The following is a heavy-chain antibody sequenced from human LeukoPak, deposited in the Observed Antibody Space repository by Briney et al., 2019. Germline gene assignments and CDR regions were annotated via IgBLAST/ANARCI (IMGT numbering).Heavy chain of an antibody. D-gene: IGHD3-9*01. CDR1: GFTFSSYS. CDR2: ISSSSSYI. J-gene: IGHJ3*01. CDR3: ARDYGLNCYXXXXXGXFDF. Sequence: GGSLRLSCAASGFTFSSYSMNWVRQAPGKGLEWVSSISSSSSYIYYADSVKGRFTISRDNTQNSLYLQMDSLSVEDTAVYYCARDYGLNCYXXXXXGXFDFWGXGTMVTVS. V-gene: IGHV3-21*01.